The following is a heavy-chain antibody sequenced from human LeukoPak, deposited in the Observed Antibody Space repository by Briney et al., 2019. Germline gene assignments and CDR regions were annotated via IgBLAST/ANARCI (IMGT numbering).Heavy chain of an antibody. CDR1: GGSISSYY. V-gene: IGHV4-59*01. Sequence: PSETLSLTCTVSGGSISSYYWSWIRQPPGKGLEWIGYIYYSGNTNYTPSLKSRATISVDTSKNQFSLKLSSVTAADTAMYYCVRYDSAATFFDYWGQGTLVTVSS. CDR2: IYYSGNT. CDR3: VRYDSAATFFDY. J-gene: IGHJ4*02. D-gene: IGHD3-22*01.